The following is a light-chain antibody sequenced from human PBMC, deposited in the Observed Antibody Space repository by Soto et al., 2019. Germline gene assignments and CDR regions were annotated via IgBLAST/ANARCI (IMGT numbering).Light chain of an antibody. CDR3: CSYAGSSTFPYV. V-gene: IGLV2-23*02. CDR2: EVS. CDR1: SSDVGSYNL. J-gene: IGLJ1*01. Sequence: QSALTQPASVSGSPGQSITISCTGTSSDVGSYNLVSWYQHHPGKAPKLMIYEVSKRPSGVSNRFSGSKSGNTASLTISGLQAEDEADYYCCSYAGSSTFPYVFGTRTKVTVL.